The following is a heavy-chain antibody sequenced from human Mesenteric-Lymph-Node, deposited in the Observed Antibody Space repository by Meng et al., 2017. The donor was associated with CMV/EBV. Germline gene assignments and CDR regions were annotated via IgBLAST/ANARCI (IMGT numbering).Heavy chain of an antibody. Sequence: GESLKISCAASGFTFSSYAMSWVRQAPGKGVEWVSAISGSGGSTYYADSVKGRFTISRDTTKNTLYLQMNSLRAEDTAVYYCVRELDRVPGRWFDPWGQGTLVTVSS. CDR3: VRELDRVPGRWFDP. J-gene: IGHJ5*02. CDR1: GFTFSSYA. D-gene: IGHD1-1*01. V-gene: IGHV3-23*01. CDR2: ISGSGGST.